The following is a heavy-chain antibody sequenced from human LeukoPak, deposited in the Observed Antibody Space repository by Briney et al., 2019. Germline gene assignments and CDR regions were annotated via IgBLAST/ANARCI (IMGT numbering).Heavy chain of an antibody. CDR3: ARAPDVWFGGSGAFDI. CDR2: IYYSGST. Sequence: SETLSLTCTVSGGSISSYYWSWIRQPPGKGLEWIGYIYYSGSTNYNPSLKSRVTISVDTSKNQFSLKLSSVTAADTAVYYCARAPDVWFGGSGAFDIWGQGTMVTVSS. J-gene: IGHJ3*02. CDR1: GGSISSYY. V-gene: IGHV4-59*01. D-gene: IGHD3-10*01.